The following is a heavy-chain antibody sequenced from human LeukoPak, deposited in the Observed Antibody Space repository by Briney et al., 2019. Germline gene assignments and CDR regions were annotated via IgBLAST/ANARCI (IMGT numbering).Heavy chain of an antibody. J-gene: IGHJ4*02. CDR1: GGSISSYY. V-gene: IGHV4-59*08. Sequence: PSETLSLTCTVSGGSISSYYWSWIRQPPGKGLEWIGYIYYSGSTYYNPSLKSRVTISVDTSKNQFSLKLSSVTAADTAVYYCARQPLGYSSGWYTYYFDYWGQGTLVTVSS. CDR2: IYYSGST. D-gene: IGHD6-19*01. CDR3: ARQPLGYSSGWYTYYFDY.